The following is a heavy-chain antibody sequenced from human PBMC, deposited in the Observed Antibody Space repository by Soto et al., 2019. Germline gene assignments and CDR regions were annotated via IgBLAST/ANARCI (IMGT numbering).Heavy chain of an antibody. V-gene: IGHV4-34*01. Sequence: SETLSLTCAVYGGSFSGYYWSWIRQPPGKGLEWIGEINHSGSTNYNPSLKSRVTISVDTSKNQFSLKLSSVTAADTAVYYCASLYLPYRGFDYWGQGTLVTVSS. CDR2: INHSGST. D-gene: IGHD1-26*01. CDR3: ASLYLPYRGFDY. J-gene: IGHJ4*02. CDR1: GGSFSGYY.